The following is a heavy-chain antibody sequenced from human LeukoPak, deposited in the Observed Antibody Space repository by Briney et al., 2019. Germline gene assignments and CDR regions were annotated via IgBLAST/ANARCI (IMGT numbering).Heavy chain of an antibody. CDR2: MNPNRGDT. D-gene: IGHD6-19*01. CDR1: GYTFTSYD. Sequence: ASVKVSCKASGYTFTSYDIHWVRQATGQGLEWMGRMNPNRGDTDYAQKFQGRVTMTRDTSISTAYMELSSVTAADTAVYYCARTGRRGSGWYIDYWGQGTLVTVSS. V-gene: IGHV1-8*01. CDR3: ARTGRRGSGWYIDY. J-gene: IGHJ4*02.